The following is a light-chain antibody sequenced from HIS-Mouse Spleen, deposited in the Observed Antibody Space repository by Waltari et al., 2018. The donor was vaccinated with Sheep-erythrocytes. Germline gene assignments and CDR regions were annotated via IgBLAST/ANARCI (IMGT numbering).Light chain of an antibody. CDR3: CSYAGSYNHV. V-gene: IGLV2-11*01. CDR1: SSDVGGDNY. CDR2: DVS. J-gene: IGLJ1*01. Sequence: QSALTQPPPVSGSPGQSVTISCTGTSSDVGGDNYVSWYQQHPGKAPKLMIYDVSKRPSGVPDRFSGSKSGNTASLTISGLQAEDEADYYCCSYAGSYNHVFATGTKVTVL.